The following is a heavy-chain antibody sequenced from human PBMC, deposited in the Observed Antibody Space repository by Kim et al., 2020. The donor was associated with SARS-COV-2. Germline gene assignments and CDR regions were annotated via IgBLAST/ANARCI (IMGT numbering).Heavy chain of an antibody. D-gene: IGHD2-15*01. Sequence: KSRGTISVDTSKNQFSLKLSSVTAADTAVYYCARGRDIVVVVAAPNWFDPWGQGTLVTVSS. CDR3: ARGRDIVVVVAAPNWFDP. V-gene: IGHV4-34*01. J-gene: IGHJ5*02.